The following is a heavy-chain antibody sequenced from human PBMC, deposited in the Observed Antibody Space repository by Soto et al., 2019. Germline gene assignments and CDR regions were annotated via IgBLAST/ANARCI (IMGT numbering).Heavy chain of an antibody. Sequence: GGSLRLSCAASGFTFSSYGMHWVRQAPGKGLEWVAVISNDGSNRYYGDSVKGRFTISRDNSKNTLYLQMNSLRGEDTAVYYCAKAYFDFWSGSNNYQYGMDVWGQGTTVTV. D-gene: IGHD3-3*01. CDR2: ISNDGSNR. V-gene: IGHV3-30*18. CDR1: GFTFSSYG. CDR3: AKAYFDFWSGSNNYQYGMDV. J-gene: IGHJ6*02.